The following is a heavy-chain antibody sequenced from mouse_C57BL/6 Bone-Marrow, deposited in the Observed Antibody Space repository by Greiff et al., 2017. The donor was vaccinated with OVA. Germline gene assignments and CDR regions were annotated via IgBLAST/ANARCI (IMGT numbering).Heavy chain of an antibody. Sequence: EVKLQESGPGLVKPSQSLSLTCSVTGYSITSGYYWNWIRQFPGNKLEWMGYISYDGSNNYNPSLKNRISITRDTSKNQFFLKLNSVTTEDTATYYCASDLFITTVVAPYAMDYWGQGTSVTVSS. CDR3: ASDLFITTVVAPYAMDY. CDR2: ISYDGSN. J-gene: IGHJ4*01. V-gene: IGHV3-6*01. D-gene: IGHD1-1*01. CDR1: GYSITSGYY.